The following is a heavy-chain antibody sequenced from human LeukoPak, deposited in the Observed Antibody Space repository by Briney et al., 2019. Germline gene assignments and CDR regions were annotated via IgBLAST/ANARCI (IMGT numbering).Heavy chain of an antibody. CDR3: ASSIAVAGTLDY. CDR2: ISSSSSYT. CDR1: GFTFSDYH. D-gene: IGHD6-19*01. V-gene: IGHV3-11*03. Sequence: PGGSLRLSCAASGFTFSDYHMSWIRQAPGKGLEWVSYISSSSSYTNYADSVKGRFTISRDNAKNSLYLQMNSLRAEDTAVYYCASSIAVAGTLDYWGQGTLVTVSS. J-gene: IGHJ4*02.